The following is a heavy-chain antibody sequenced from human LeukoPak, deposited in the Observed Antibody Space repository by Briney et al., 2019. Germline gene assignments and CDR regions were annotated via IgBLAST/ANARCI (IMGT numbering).Heavy chain of an antibody. Sequence: KPSETLSLTCTVSGGPISSSSYFWGWIRRPPGKGLEWIGSIYYSGSTYHNPSLKSRVTISVDTSKNQFSPKLSSVTAADTAMYYCARFITTTGSFDYWGQGTLVTVSS. V-gene: IGHV4-39*01. D-gene: IGHD1-1*01. CDR2: IYYSGST. J-gene: IGHJ4*02. CDR3: ARFITTTGSFDY. CDR1: GGPISSSSYF.